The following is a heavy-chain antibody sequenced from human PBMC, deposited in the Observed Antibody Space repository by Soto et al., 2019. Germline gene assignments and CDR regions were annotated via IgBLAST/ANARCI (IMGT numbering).Heavy chain of an antibody. J-gene: IGHJ3*02. CDR1: GFTFSGSA. V-gene: IGHV3-73*02. CDR3: IPKNRVTDAFDI. Sequence: EVQLVESGGGLVQPGGSLKLSCAASGFTFSGSAMLWVRQASGKGLEWVGRVSSRANSYATAYTASVQGRFTVSRDDSKNTAYLQMNSLKTEDTAVYYCIPKNRVTDAFDIWGQGTMVTVSS. D-gene: IGHD2-21*01. CDR2: VSSRANSYAT.